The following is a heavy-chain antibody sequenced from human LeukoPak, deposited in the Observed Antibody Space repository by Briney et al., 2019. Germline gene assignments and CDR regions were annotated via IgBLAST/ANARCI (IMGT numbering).Heavy chain of an antibody. V-gene: IGHV1-2*02. J-gene: IGHJ4*02. CDR3: ARSYSSGWLPNYYFDY. CDR2: INPNSGGT. CDR1: GYTFTGYY. D-gene: IGHD6-19*01. Sequence: ASVKVSCTASGYTFTGYYMHWVRQAPGQGLEWMGWINPNSGGTNYAQKFQGRVTMTRDTSITTAYMELSSLRSDDTGVYYCARSYSSGWLPNYYFDYWGQGTPVTVSS.